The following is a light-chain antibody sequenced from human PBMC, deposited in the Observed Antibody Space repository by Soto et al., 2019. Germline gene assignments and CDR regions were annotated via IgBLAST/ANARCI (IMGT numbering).Light chain of an antibody. Sequence: DIQMTQSPSTLSASIGDRVTITCRAGQSITDWLAWYQQKAGKAPKLLIYDASSLESDVPSRFSGRGSGTEFTLTITSLQXXXSATYYCQQYNTYPFTFGPGTKVDIK. CDR1: QSITDW. CDR3: QQYNTYPFT. CDR2: DAS. J-gene: IGKJ3*01. V-gene: IGKV1-5*01.